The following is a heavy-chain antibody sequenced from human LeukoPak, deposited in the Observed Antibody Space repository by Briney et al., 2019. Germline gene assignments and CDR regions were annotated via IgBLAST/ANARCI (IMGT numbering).Heavy chain of an antibody. CDR3: AREEGYYDTSGRYYYCMDV. D-gene: IGHD3-22*01. Sequence: SEALSLTCTVSGGSISSHYWSWIRQPPGKGLEWIGYIYYSGSTNYNPSLKGRVTISVDTSKNQFSLKLSSVTAADTAVYYCAREEGYYDTSGRYYYCMDVWGKGTTVTVSS. V-gene: IGHV4-59*11. J-gene: IGHJ6*03. CDR1: GGSISSHY. CDR2: IYYSGST.